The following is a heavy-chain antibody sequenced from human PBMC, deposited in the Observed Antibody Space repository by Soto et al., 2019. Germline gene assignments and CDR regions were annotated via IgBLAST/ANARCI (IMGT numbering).Heavy chain of an antibody. D-gene: IGHD2-15*01. V-gene: IGHV4-34*01. CDR2: INHSGST. Sequence: SETLSLTCAVYGGSFSGYYWSWIRQPPGKGLEWIGEINHSGSTNYNPSLKSRVTISVDTSKNQFSLKLSSVTAADTAVYYCARGRALLGYCSGGSCYTYRVQNYYMDVWGKGTTGTSP. J-gene: IGHJ6*03. CDR3: ARGRALLGYCSGGSCYTYRVQNYYMDV. CDR1: GGSFSGYY.